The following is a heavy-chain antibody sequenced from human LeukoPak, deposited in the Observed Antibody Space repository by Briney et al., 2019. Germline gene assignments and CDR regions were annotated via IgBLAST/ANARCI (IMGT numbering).Heavy chain of an antibody. V-gene: IGHV4-59*01. CDR3: ARLWGTIYYYDSSGYVDY. CDR1: GDSISNYY. D-gene: IGHD3-22*01. CDR2: IYYSGSS. Sequence: PSETLSLTCSVSGDSISNYYWSWIRQTPGKGLEWIGYIYYSGSSNYNPSLKSRVTISVDTSKNQFSLKLSSVTAADTAMYYCARLWGTIYYYDSSGYVDYWGQGTLVTVSS. J-gene: IGHJ4*02.